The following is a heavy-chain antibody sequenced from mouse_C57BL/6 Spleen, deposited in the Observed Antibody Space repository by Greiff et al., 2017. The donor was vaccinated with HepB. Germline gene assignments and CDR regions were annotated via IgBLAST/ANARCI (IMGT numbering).Heavy chain of an antibody. CDR1: GYTFTSYW. CDR3: APMGYYGPGAFAY. V-gene: IGHV1-69*01. Sequence: QVQLQQPGAELVMPGASVKLSCKASGYTFTSYWMHWVKQRPGQGLEWIGEIDPSDSYTNYNQKFKGKSTLTVDKSSSTAYMQLGSLTTEDSAVYDSAPMGYYGPGAFAYWGQGTLVTVSA. CDR2: IDPSDSYT. D-gene: IGHD1-1*01. J-gene: IGHJ3*01.